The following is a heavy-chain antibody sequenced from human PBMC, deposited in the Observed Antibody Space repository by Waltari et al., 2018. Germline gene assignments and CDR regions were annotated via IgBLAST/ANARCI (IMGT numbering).Heavy chain of an antibody. Sequence: QVQLQQWGAGLLKPSETLSLTCAVYGGSFSGYYWSWIRQPPGKGLEWIGEINQSGSTNYNPSLKSRVTISVDTSKNQFSLKLSSVTAADTAVYYCARGSTNSRLLRDLWGRGTLVTVSS. V-gene: IGHV4-34*01. CDR2: INQSGST. D-gene: IGHD7-27*01. CDR3: ARGSTNSRLLRDL. CDR1: GGSFSGYY. J-gene: IGHJ2*01.